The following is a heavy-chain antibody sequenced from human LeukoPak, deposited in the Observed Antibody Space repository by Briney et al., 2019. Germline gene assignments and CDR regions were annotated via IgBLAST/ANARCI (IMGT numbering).Heavy chain of an antibody. J-gene: IGHJ5*02. CDR2: VHHTGRA. CDR3: AREPDA. CDR1: GDSIGGSNYH. Sequence: SETLSLTCTVSGDSIGGSNYHWGWIRQPPGKGLEWLGTVHHTGRAFYNPSLRGRTTVSVDTPKNQFSLKLTSVTAADTAVYYCAREPDAWGQGTLVTVSS. V-gene: IGHV4-39*07.